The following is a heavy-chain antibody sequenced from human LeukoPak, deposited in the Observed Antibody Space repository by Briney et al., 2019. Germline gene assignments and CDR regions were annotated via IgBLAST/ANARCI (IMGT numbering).Heavy chain of an antibody. CDR3: ARDSVAVAGHDY. CDR2: ISSSSSYI. CDR1: EFTFSSYS. Sequence: GGSLRLSCAASEFTFSSYSMNWVRQAPGKGLEWVSSISSSSSYIYYADSVKGRFTISRDNAKNSLYLQMNSLRAEDTAVYYCARDSVAVAGHDYWGQGTLVTVSS. J-gene: IGHJ4*02. V-gene: IGHV3-21*01. D-gene: IGHD6-19*01.